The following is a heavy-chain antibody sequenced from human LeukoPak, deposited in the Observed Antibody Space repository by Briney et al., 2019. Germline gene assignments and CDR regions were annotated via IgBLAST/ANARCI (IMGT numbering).Heavy chain of an antibody. CDR1: GFTFSSYW. V-gene: IGHV3-74*01. CDR2: INSDGSST. CDR3: ARDEQLWPFDY. D-gene: IGHD5-18*01. J-gene: IGHJ4*02. Sequence: PGGSLRLSCAASGFTFSSYWMHWVRQAPGKGLAWVSRINSDGSSTSYADSVKGRFTISRDNAKNTLFLQMNSLRVEDTAVYYCARDEQLWPFDYWGQGTLVSVSS.